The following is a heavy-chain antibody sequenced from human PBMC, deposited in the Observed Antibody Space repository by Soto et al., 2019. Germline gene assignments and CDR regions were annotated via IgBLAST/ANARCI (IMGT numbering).Heavy chain of an antibody. Sequence: SETLSLTCTVSGGSISRTKYYWGWIGQPPGKGLEWIGSIYYSGSTYYNPSLKSRVTISVDTSKSQFSLKLSSVTAADTAVYYCTCIFSGGYGYGFYYYGMDVWGQGTTVT. CDR2: IYYSGST. CDR3: TCIFSGGYGYGFYYYGMDV. D-gene: IGHD5-18*01. V-gene: IGHV4-39*01. J-gene: IGHJ6*02. CDR1: GGSISRTKYY.